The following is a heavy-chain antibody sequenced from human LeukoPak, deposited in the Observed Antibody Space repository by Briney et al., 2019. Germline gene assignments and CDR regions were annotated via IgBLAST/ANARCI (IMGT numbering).Heavy chain of an antibody. CDR2: IYSGGST. D-gene: IGHD6-25*01. Sequence: GGSLRLSCAASGFTFSSYAMSWVRQAPGKGLEWVSVIYSGGSTYYADSVKGRFTISRDNSKNSLYLEMNSLRAEDTAVYYCAKDKGARLFDPWGQGTLVTVSS. CDR3: AKDKGARLFDP. V-gene: IGHV3-23*03. J-gene: IGHJ5*02. CDR1: GFTFSSYA.